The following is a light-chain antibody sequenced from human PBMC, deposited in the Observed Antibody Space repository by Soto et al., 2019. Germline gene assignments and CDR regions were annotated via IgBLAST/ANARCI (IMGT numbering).Light chain of an antibody. Sequence: DIQLTQSPSFLSASVGDRVTITCRASQAIDTYLAWYQQKPGKAPKILIYAASLLQSGVPSRFSGSGSGSEFTLTFNSLQPEDFASYYIQQLNSFPFICGQGTRLEIK. J-gene: IGKJ5*01. CDR3: QQLNSFPFI. CDR2: AAS. CDR1: QAIDTY. V-gene: IGKV1-9*01.